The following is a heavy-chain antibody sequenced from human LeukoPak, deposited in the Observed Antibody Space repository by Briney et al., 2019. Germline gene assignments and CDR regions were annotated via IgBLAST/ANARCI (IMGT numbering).Heavy chain of an antibody. CDR3: ARSERGVRGVTIKFYY. D-gene: IGHD3-10*01. CDR1: GGSFSGYY. J-gene: IGHJ4*02. V-gene: IGHV4-34*01. Sequence: SETLSLICAVYGGSFSGYYWSWIRQPPGKGLEWIGEINHSGSTNYNPSLKSRVTISVDTSKNQFSLKLSSVTAADTAVYYCARSERGVRGVTIKFYYWGQGTLVTVSS. CDR2: INHSGST.